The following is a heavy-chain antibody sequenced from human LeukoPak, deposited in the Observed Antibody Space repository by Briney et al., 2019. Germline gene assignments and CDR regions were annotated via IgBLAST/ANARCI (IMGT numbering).Heavy chain of an antibody. CDR1: GFTFSSYA. CDR2: ISYDGSNK. V-gene: IGHV3-30*04. Sequence: GGSLRLSCAASGFTFSSYAMHWVRQAPGKGLEWVAVISYDGSNKYYADSVKGRFTISRDNSKNTLYLQMNSLRAEDTAAYYCARASSGWYEVYFDYWGQGTLVTVSS. J-gene: IGHJ4*02. D-gene: IGHD6-19*01. CDR3: ARASSGWYEVYFDY.